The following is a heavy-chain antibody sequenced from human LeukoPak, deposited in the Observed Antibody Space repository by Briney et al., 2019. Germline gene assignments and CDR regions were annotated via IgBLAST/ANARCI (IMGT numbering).Heavy chain of an antibody. CDR3: ARDRVGDYVWGSYPS. CDR1: GGSFSGYY. D-gene: IGHD3-16*01. CDR2: INHSGST. J-gene: IGHJ5*02. V-gene: IGHV4-34*01. Sequence: SETLSLTCVVYGGSFSGYYWNWIRQPPGKGLEWIGEINHSGSTNYNPSLKSRVTISVDTSKNQFSLKLSSVTAADTAVYYCARDRVGDYVWGSYPSWGQGTLVTVSS.